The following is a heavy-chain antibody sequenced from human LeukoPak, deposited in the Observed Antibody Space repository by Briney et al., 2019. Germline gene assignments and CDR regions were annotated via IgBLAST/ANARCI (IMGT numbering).Heavy chain of an antibody. J-gene: IGHJ4*02. CDR2: IYSSGAT. V-gene: IGHV3-66*01. D-gene: IGHD5-18*01. CDR1: GFTVSSNY. Sequence: GGSLRLSCAALGFTVSSNYMSWVRQAPGKGLEGVSVIYSSGATYYADSVKGRFTISRDNSKNTVFLQMTSLRAEDTAVYHCARDALGRGSSYLTGDQWGQGTLVTVSA. CDR3: ARDALGRGSSYLTGDQ.